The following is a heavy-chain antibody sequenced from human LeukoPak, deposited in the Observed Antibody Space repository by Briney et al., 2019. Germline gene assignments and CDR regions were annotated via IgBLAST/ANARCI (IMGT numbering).Heavy chain of an antibody. D-gene: IGHD6-19*01. J-gene: IGHJ4*02. CDR2: MNPNSGNT. CDR1: GYTFTSYG. CDR3: AGAGYSSGRAFDY. Sequence: ASVKVSCKASGYTFTSYGINWVRQATGQGLEWMGWMNPNSGNTGYAQKFQGRVTMTRNTSISTAYMELSSLRSEDTAVYYCAGAGYSSGRAFDYWGQGTLVTVSS. V-gene: IGHV1-8*02.